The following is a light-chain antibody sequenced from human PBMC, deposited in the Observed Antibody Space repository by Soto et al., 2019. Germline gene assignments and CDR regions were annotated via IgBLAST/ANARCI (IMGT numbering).Light chain of an antibody. V-gene: IGKV3-20*01. CDR1: QSVSASY. J-gene: IGKJ2*01. CDR3: HQYGASTGT. CDR2: GAS. Sequence: EIVLTQSPGTLSLSPGERATLSCRASQSVSASYLAWYQQKPGQAPRLLIYGASSRAAGIPDSFSGSGSWTHFTLTLSRLEPEDFAVYYCHQYGASTGTFGQGTHLEIK.